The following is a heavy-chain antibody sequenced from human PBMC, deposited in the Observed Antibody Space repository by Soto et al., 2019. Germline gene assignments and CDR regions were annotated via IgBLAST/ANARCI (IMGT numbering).Heavy chain of an antibody. CDR3: AREDVLLWFGDWYWFDP. J-gene: IGHJ5*02. V-gene: IGHV6-1*01. D-gene: IGHD3-10*01. Sequence: SQTLSLTCAISGDSVSINIAAWNWIRPSPSRGLEWLGRTYYRSKWYNDYAVSVKSRITINPDISKNQFSLQLNSVTPEDTAVYYCAREDVLLWFGDWYWFDPWGQGTLVTVSS. CDR2: TYYRSKWYN. CDR1: GDSVSINIAA.